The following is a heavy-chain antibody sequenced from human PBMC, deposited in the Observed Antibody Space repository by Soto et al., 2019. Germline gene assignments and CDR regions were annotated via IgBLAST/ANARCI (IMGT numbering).Heavy chain of an antibody. CDR2: ISAYNGNT. V-gene: IGHV1-18*04. D-gene: IGHD2-21*02. CDR3: ARSIVVVTAIRTHNWFDP. J-gene: IGHJ5*02. CDR1: GYTFTSYG. Sequence: GASVKVSFKASGYTFTSYGISWVRQAPGQGLEWMGCISAYNGNTNYAQKLQGRVTTNTDTSTSTAYMELRSLRSDDTAVYYCARSIVVVTAIRTHNWFDPWGQGTLVTVSS.